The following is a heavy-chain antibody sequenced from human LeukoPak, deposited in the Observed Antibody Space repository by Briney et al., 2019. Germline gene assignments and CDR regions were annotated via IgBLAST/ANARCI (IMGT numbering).Heavy chain of an antibody. J-gene: IGHJ4*02. CDR3: GRGYGPNSSGWDS. V-gene: IGHV4-59*01. Sequence: SETLSLTCTVSGFSISSNYWSWIRQPPGKGLEWIGYIYYSGSTNYNTALKSRVTISVDTSKNQFSLKLTSVTAADTAVYYCGRGYGPNSSGWDSWGQGTLVTVSS. D-gene: IGHD6-19*01. CDR2: IYYSGST. CDR1: GFSISSNY.